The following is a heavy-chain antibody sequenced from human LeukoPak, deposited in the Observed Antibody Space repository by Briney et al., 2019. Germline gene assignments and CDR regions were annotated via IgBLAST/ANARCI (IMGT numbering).Heavy chain of an antibody. V-gene: IGHV3-23*01. J-gene: IGHJ4*02. D-gene: IGHD3-10*01. Sequence: GGSLRLSCAASGFAFSSYAMSWVRQAPGKGLEWVSAISGSGGSTYYADSVKGRLTISRDNSKNTLYLQMNSLRAEDTAVYYCAKDRMVRGTYPESFDYWGQGTLVTVSS. CDR2: ISGSGGST. CDR3: AKDRMVRGTYPESFDY. CDR1: GFAFSSYA.